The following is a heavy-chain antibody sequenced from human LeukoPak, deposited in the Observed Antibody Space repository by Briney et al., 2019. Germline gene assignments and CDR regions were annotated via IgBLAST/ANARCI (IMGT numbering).Heavy chain of an antibody. V-gene: IGHV3-21*04. D-gene: IGHD2-2*02. J-gene: IGHJ6*04. CDR3: ALYVTWWDV. Sequence: GGSLRLSCAASGFTFSSYSMNWVRQAPGKGLEWVSSISSTSSNIYYADSLKGRFTISRDNAKNSLYLQMNSLRAEDTAVYYCALYVTWWDVWGKGTTVTISS. CDR2: ISSTSSNI. CDR1: GFTFSSYS.